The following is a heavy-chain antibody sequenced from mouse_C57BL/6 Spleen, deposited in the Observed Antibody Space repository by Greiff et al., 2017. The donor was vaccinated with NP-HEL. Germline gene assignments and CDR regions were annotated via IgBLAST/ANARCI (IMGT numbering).Heavy chain of an antibody. CDR1: GFTFTGYT. V-gene: IGHV1-15*01. J-gene: IGHJ4*01. D-gene: IGHD2-4*01. CDR3: TGETMRYSIDY. Sequence: LLQSGAGLVKPGASLTLSCKASGFTFTGYTMSWVQQTPVKGLEWVGTISPGTGDTYYTDRVKGQFILTADKSTSTPYMQIRSLTSEDSAFYYCTGETMRYSIDYWGQGTAVTVSS. CDR2: ISPGTGDT.